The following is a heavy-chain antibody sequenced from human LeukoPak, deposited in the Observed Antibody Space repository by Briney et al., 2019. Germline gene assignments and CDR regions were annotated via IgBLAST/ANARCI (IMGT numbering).Heavy chain of an antibody. CDR3: AKEAMVRGVFPDY. Sequence: PGGSLRLSCAASGFTFSSYAMHWVRQAPGKGLEWVAVISYDGSNKYYADSVKGRFTISRDNSKNTLYLQMNSLRAEDTAVYYCAKEAMVRGVFPDYWGQGTLVTVSS. J-gene: IGHJ4*02. CDR2: ISYDGSNK. V-gene: IGHV3-30*04. D-gene: IGHD3-10*01. CDR1: GFTFSSYA.